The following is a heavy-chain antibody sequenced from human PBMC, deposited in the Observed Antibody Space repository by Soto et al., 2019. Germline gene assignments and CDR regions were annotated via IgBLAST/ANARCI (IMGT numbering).Heavy chain of an antibody. Sequence: QVQLQESGPGLVKPSGTLSLTCAVSGGSISSSNWWSWVRQPPGKGLEWIGEIYHSGSTNYNPSLKRRVPISVDKSKNQCSLKLSSVTAADTAVYYCARVYTAIAVAGKGDVDYWGQGTLVTVSS. CDR2: IYHSGST. J-gene: IGHJ4*02. CDR1: GGSISSSNW. CDR3: ARVYTAIAVAGKGDVDY. V-gene: IGHV4-4*02. D-gene: IGHD6-19*01.